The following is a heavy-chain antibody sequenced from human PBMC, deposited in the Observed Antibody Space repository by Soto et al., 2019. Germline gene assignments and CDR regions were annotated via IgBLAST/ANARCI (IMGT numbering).Heavy chain of an antibody. CDR1: GYTFTSYA. CDR2: INAGNGNT. J-gene: IGHJ4*02. D-gene: IGHD3-3*01. V-gene: IGHV1-3*01. Sequence: ASVKVSCKASGYTFTSYAMHWVRQAPGQRLEWMGWINAGNGNTKYSQKFQGRVTITRDTSASTAYMELSSLRSEDTAVYYCARSLDFWSGQPLFDDWGQGTLVTVSS. CDR3: ARSLDFWSGQPLFDD.